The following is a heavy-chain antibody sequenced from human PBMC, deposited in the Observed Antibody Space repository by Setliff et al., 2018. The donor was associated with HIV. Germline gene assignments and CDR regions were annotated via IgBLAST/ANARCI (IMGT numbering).Heavy chain of an antibody. CDR3: ARVRQVSDYGDYDYYFDY. CDR1: GYSISSGSY. J-gene: IGHJ4*02. D-gene: IGHD4-17*01. Sequence: NPSETLPLTCAVSGYSISSGSYWAWIRQPPGKGLEWIGSIYHSGTTYYNPSLKSRVTISVDTSKNQFSLKLSSVTAADTAVYYCARVRQVSDYGDYDYYFDYWGQGALVTVSS. V-gene: IGHV4-38-2*01. CDR2: IYHSGTT.